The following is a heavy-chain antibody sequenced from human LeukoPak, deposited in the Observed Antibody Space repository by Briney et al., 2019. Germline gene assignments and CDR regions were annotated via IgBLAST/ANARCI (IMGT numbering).Heavy chain of an antibody. CDR2: ISASSETT. Sequence: GGSLRLSCADSKFTFSNYGISWVRQAPGRGLEWVSGISASSETTYYADSVKGRFTISRDNSKNTLYLQMNSLRAEDTAVYYCAKENGIGYYYGMDVWGQGTTVTVSS. J-gene: IGHJ6*02. V-gene: IGHV3-23*01. CDR3: AKENGIGYYYGMDV. CDR1: KFTFSNYG. D-gene: IGHD1-1*01.